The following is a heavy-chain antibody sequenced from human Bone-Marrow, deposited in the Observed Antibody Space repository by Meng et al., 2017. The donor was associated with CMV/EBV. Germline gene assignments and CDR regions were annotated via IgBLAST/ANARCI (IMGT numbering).Heavy chain of an antibody. CDR2: INPSGGST. V-gene: IGHV1-46*01. CDR1: GYTFTSCY. J-gene: IGHJ4*02. Sequence: ASVKVSCKASGYTFTSCYMHWVRQAPGQGLEWMGIINPSGGSTSYAQKFQGRVTMTRDTSTSTVYMELSSLRSEDTAVYYCARDRGRGTTVTEWGQGTLVTVSS. CDR3: ARDRGRGTTVTE. D-gene: IGHD4-11*01.